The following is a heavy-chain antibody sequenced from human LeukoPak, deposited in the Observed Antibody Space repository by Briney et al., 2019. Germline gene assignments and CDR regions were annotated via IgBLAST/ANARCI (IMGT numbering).Heavy chain of an antibody. J-gene: IGHJ2*01. CDR2: ISSSISYI. D-gene: IGHD2-15*01. CDR1: GFTFSSYT. CDR3: ARGYCSGGSCYWYFDL. Sequence: PGGSLRLSCAASGFTFSSYTMSWVRQAPGKGLEWVSSISSSISYIYYADSVKGRLTISRDNAKNSLFLQMNSLRAEDTAVYYCARGYCSGGSCYWYFDLWGRGTLVTVSS. V-gene: IGHV3-21*01.